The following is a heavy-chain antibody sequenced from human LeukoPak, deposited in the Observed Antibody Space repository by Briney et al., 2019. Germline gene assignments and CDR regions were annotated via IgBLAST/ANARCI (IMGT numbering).Heavy chain of an antibody. CDR2: IIPIFGTA. CDR1: GGTFSSYA. CDR3: ARVLHRYYYYYMDV. Sequence: SVKVSCKASGGTFSSYAISWVRQAPGQGLEWMGGIIPIFGTANYAQKFQGRVTITADESTSTAYMELSSLRSEDAAVYYCARVLHRYYYYYMDVWGKGTTVTVSS. D-gene: IGHD1-14*01. V-gene: IGHV1-69*13. J-gene: IGHJ6*03.